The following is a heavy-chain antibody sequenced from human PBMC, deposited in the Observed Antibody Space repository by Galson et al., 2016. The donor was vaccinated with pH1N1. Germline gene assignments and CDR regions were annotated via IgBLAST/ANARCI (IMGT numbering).Heavy chain of an antibody. D-gene: IGHD3-10*01. CDR2: ILYDGTNE. Sequence: SLRLSCAASGFTFTSYAMHWVRQAPGKRLEWVAVILYDGTNEYYADSVKGRFTISRDKTQSTVYLQMNSLRTEDTAVYYCARDHFGWAFDVWGQGTMVTVSP. J-gene: IGHJ3*01. CDR3: ARDHFGWAFDV. V-gene: IGHV3-30*04. CDR1: GFTFTSYA.